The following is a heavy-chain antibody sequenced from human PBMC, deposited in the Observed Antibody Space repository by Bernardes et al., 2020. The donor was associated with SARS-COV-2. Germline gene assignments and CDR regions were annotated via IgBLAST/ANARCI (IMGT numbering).Heavy chain of an antibody. CDR2: ISHSGIS. D-gene: IGHD3-9*01. CDR3: SRGAPGS. V-gene: IGHV4-34*01. J-gene: IGHJ5*02. CDR1: GGTFSDNP. Sequence: ETLSLTCAVYGGTFSDNPWTWIRQSPGKGLEWIGQISHSGISNYNPSLKSRVTMSVDTSKNQFSLNLTSVTAADTAVYFCSRGAPGSWGQGTLVTVSS.